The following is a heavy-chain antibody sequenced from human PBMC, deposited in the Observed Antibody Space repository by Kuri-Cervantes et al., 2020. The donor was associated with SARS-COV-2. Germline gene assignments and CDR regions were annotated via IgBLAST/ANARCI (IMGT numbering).Heavy chain of an antibody. CDR2: ISSSDSTT. CDR1: EFTFSSYD. Sequence: GESLKISCAASEFTFSSYDMHWIRQAPGKGLEWISYISSSDSTTYYADSVKGRFTISRDNAKRTLFLQMNSLRVDDTAVYYCSRDQVSAAGTANYWGQGALVTVSS. J-gene: IGHJ4*02. V-gene: IGHV3-11*01. CDR3: SRDQVSAAGTANY. D-gene: IGHD6-13*01.